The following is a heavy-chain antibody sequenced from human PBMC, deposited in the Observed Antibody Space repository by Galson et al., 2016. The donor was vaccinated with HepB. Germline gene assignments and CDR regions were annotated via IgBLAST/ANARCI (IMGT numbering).Heavy chain of an antibody. D-gene: IGHD2-8*02. CDR3: ARTHTGGDCSDA. Sequence: SLRLSCAASGFTFSNYAMTWVRQAPGKGLEWVSGIYGTGDTFYGDSVKGRFTVSRDNSKNTLYLQMHSLGADDTAVYYCARTHTGGDCSDAWGQGTLVTVSS. CDR2: IYGTGDT. V-gene: IGHV3-23*01. CDR1: GFTFSNYA. J-gene: IGHJ5*02.